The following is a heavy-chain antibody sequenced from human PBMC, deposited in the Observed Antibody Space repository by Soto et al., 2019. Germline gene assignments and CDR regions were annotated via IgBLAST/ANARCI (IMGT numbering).Heavy chain of an antibody. CDR2: IIPIFGTA. CDR3: ARDPRLLGYCSSTSCSHGMDV. D-gene: IGHD2-2*01. CDR1: GGTLSSYA. J-gene: IGHJ6*02. Sequence: QVQLVQSGAEVKKPGSWVKLSCKASGGTLSSYAISWVRQAPGQGLEWMGGIIPIFGTANYAQKFQGRVTITADKSTSTAYMELSSLRSEDTAVYYCARDPRLLGYCSSTSCSHGMDVWGQGTTVTVSS. V-gene: IGHV1-69*06.